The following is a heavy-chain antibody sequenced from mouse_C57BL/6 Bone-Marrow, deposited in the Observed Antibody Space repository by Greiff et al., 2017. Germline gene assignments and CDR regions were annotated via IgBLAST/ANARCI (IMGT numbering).Heavy chain of an antibody. D-gene: IGHD2-3*01. CDR1: GFTFSDAW. J-gene: IGHJ4*01. CDR2: IRNKANNHAT. V-gene: IGHV6-6*01. Sequence: EVQVVESGGGLVQPGGSMKLSCAASGFTFSDAWMDWVRQSPEKGLEWVAEIRNKANNHATYYAESVKGRFTISRDDSKSSVYLQMNSLRAEDTGIYYCTRLCDGTTGGFYAMDYWGQGTSVTVSS. CDR3: TRLCDGTTGGFYAMDY.